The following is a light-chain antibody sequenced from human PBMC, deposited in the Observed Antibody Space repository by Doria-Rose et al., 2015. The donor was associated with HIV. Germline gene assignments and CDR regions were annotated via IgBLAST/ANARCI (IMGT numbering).Light chain of an antibody. CDR2: GNT. V-gene: IGLV1-40*01. CDR3: QSYDSRLSVYV. CDR1: SSNIGAGFD. J-gene: IGLJ1*01. Sequence: QTVVTQEPSVSGALGQRVAISCTGSSSNIGAGFDVNWYQQFPGTAPKLLIHGNTNRPSGFPDRFSGSKSGTSASLPISGLRTEDESDYYCQSYDSRLSVYVFGTGSKVTVL.